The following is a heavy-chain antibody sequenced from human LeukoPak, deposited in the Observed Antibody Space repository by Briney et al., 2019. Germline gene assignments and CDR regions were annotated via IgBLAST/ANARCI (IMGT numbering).Heavy chain of an antibody. CDR1: GFTYSSYA. D-gene: IGHD5-24*01. Sequence: PGGSLRLSCAASGFTYSSYAMSWVRQAPGKGLEWVAAISGSGGSTYYADSVKGRFTISRDNSKNTLYLQMNSLRDEDTAVYYCARGQRDGYNQNWFDPWGQGTLVTVSS. J-gene: IGHJ5*02. CDR2: ISGSGGST. V-gene: IGHV3-23*01. CDR3: ARGQRDGYNQNWFDP.